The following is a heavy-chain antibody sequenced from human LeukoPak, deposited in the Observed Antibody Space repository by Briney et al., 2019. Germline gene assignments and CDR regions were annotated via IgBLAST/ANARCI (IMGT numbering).Heavy chain of an antibody. D-gene: IGHD5-18*01. V-gene: IGHV3-30*18. J-gene: IGHJ4*02. CDR2: ISYDGSNK. Sequence: GGSLRLSCSASGFTFSSYGMHWVRQAPGKGLEWVAVISYDGSNKYYADSVKGRFTISRDNSKNTLYLQMNSLRAEDTAVYYCAKDWVKRDTAMVTHYWGQGTLVTVSS. CDR1: GFTFSSYG. CDR3: AKDWVKRDTAMVTHY.